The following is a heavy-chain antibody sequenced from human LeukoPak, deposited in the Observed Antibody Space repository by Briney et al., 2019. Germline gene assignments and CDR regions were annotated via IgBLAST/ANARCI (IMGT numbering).Heavy chain of an antibody. V-gene: IGHV3-48*03. CDR2: ISSSGSTI. Sequence: GGSLRLSCAASGFTFSSYEMNWVRQAPGKGLEWVSYISSSGSTIYYADSVKGRFTISRDNAKNSLYLQMNSLRADDTAVYYCARRTGHSYFDFWGQGTQVTVSS. CDR1: GFTFSSYE. J-gene: IGHJ4*02. CDR3: ARRTGHSYFDF. D-gene: IGHD1-14*01.